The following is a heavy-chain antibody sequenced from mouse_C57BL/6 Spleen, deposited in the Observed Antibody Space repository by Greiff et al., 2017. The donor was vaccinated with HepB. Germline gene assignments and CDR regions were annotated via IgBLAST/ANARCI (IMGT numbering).Heavy chain of an antibody. Sequence: QVQLKESGPELVKPGASVKISCKASGYAFSSSWMNWVKQRPGKGLEWIGRIYPGDGDTNYNGKFKGKATLTADKSSSTAYMQLSSLTSEDSAVYFCARVGVDWYFDVWGTGTTVTVSS. CDR3: ARVGVDWYFDV. CDR2: IYPGDGDT. V-gene: IGHV1-82*01. J-gene: IGHJ1*03. D-gene: IGHD3-1*01. CDR1: GYAFSSSW.